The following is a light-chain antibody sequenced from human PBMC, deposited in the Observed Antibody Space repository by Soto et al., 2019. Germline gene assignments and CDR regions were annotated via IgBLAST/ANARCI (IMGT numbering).Light chain of an antibody. CDR1: SSDVGGYNY. V-gene: IGLV2-14*01. CDR2: EVS. Sequence: QSALTQPASVSGSPGQSITISCTGTSSDVGGYNYVSWYQQHPGKAPKLMIFEVSDRPSGVSNRFSGSKSGSTASLTISGLQGEDEADYYCSSYTSSSTLWVFGGGTKVTVL. J-gene: IGLJ3*02. CDR3: SSYTSSSTLWV.